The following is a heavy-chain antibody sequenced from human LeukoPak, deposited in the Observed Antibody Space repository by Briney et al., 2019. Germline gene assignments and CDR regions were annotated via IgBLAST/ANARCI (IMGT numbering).Heavy chain of an antibody. CDR2: ISWNSGSI. CDR3: AKGKQQQLYYYYGMDV. V-gene: IGHV3-9*01. Sequence: GGSLRLSCAASGFTFDDYAMHWVRQASGKGLEWVSGISWNSGSIGYADSVKGRFTISRDNAKNSLYLQMNSLRAEDTALYYCAKGKQQQLYYYYGMDVWGQGTTVTVSS. D-gene: IGHD6-13*01. CDR1: GFTFDDYA. J-gene: IGHJ6*02.